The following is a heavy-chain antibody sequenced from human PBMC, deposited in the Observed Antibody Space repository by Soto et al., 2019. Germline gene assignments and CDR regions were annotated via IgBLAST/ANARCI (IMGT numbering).Heavy chain of an antibody. CDR2: FFIGWNT. CDR3: ARGLVLRYFDWLPATYYYYGMDV. V-gene: IGHV4-39*01. J-gene: IGHJ6*02. CDR1: GGSISSSTYY. D-gene: IGHD3-9*01. Sequence: TPSLTFTVSGGSISSSTYYLGWVGQPPGKGLEWVASFFIGWNTYYNPSLKSRVTISVDTSKNQFSLKLSSVTAADTAVYYCARGLVLRYFDWLPATYYYYGMDVWGQGTTVTVSS.